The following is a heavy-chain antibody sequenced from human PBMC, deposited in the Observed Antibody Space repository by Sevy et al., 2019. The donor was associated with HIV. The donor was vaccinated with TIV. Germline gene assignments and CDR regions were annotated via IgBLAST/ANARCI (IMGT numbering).Heavy chain of an antibody. Sequence: LGGSPRLSCAAAGFTFSSYTMNWVRQAPGKGLEWVASISFSSNYIYYTDSLKGRFTISRDNAKNSLYLQMNSLRAEDTAVYYCAREDSKNWRYFDYWGQGTLVTVSS. D-gene: IGHD1-1*01. CDR1: GFTFSSYT. CDR2: ISFSSNYI. J-gene: IGHJ4*02. V-gene: IGHV3-21*01. CDR3: AREDSKNWRYFDY.